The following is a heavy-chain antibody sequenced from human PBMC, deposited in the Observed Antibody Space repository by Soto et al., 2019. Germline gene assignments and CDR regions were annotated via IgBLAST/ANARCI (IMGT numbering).Heavy chain of an antibody. V-gene: IGHV3-11*05. Sequence: QVQLVESGGGLVKPGGSLRLSCAASGFTFSDYYMSWIRQAPGKGLEWVSYISTTSSYTNYADSVKGRFTISRDNAKNSLYLQMDSLRAEDTAVYYCARVSSSVVVLIYWGQGTLVTVSS. J-gene: IGHJ4*02. CDR2: ISTTSSYT. D-gene: IGHD3-22*01. CDR3: ARVSSSVVVLIY. CDR1: GFTFSDYY.